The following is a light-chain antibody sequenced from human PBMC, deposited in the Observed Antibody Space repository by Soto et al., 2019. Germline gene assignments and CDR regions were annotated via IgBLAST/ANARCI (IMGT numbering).Light chain of an antibody. Sequence: DIQMTQSPSTLSASVGDRVTITCRASQSISSWLAWYQQIPGKAPKLLIYDASSLESGVPSRFSGSGSGTEFTLTISSLQPDDFATYYCQQYNSYRTFGQGTKVEIK. V-gene: IGKV1-5*01. CDR2: DAS. J-gene: IGKJ1*01. CDR3: QQYNSYRT. CDR1: QSISSW.